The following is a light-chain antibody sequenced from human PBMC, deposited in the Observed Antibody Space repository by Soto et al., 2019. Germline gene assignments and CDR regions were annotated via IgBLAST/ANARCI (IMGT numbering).Light chain of an antibody. V-gene: IGLV2-23*02. CDR1: SSDVGSYNL. CDR3: CSYAGSSTFEL. CDR2: EVS. Sequence: QSVLTQPASVSGSPGQPITISCTGTSSDVGSYNLVSWYQQHPGKAPKLMIYEVSKRPSGVSNRFSGSKSGNTASLTISGLQAEDEADYYCCSYAGSSTFELFGGGTKLTVL. J-gene: IGLJ3*02.